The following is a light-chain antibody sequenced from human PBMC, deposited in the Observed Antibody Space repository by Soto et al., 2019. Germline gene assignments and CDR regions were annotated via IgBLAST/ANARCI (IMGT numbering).Light chain of an antibody. CDR2: GSS. CDR1: QSISNN. CDR3: HHYNNWPPGT. J-gene: IGKJ1*01. V-gene: IGKV3D-15*01. Sequence: EIVMTQSPATLSVSPGERASLSCRASQSISNNLAWYQQRRGQPPRLLIYGSSTRATDIPPRFSGSGSGTEFTLTISSLQSEDSAVCYCHHYNNWPPGTFGQGTKVEIK.